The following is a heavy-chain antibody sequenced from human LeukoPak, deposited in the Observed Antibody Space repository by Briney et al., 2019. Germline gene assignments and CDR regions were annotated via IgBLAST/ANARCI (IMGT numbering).Heavy chain of an antibody. CDR2: ISADGSRT. V-gene: IGHV3-23*01. J-gene: IGHJ3*02. Sequence: PGGSLRLSCAASGFTFSDAWMTWVRQAPGKGLECVSTISADGSRTYYPASVKGRFTISRDNSKNTLYLQLNSLRADDTAVYYCAKSPSLQAFDIWGQGTMVTVSS. CDR1: GFTFSDAW. CDR3: AKSPSLQAFDI.